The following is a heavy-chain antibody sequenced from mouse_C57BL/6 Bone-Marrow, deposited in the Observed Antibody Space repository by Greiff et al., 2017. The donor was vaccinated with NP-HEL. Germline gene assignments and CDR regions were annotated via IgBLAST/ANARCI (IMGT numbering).Heavy chain of an antibody. Sequence: EVHLVESGGGLVKPGGSLKLSCAASGFTFSSYAMSWVRQTPEKRLEWVATISDGGSYTYYPDNVKGRFTISRDNAKNNLYLQMSHLKSEDTAMYYCARLYYYGSREDYWGQGTTLTVSS. J-gene: IGHJ2*01. CDR3: ARLYYYGSREDY. CDR1: GFTFSSYA. D-gene: IGHD1-1*01. CDR2: ISDGGSYT. V-gene: IGHV5-4*01.